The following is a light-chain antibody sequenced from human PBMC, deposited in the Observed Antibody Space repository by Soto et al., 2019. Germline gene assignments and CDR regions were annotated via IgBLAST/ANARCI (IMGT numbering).Light chain of an antibody. CDR3: QQYQNWPTIT. CDR2: GAS. CDR1: QSVSSN. V-gene: IGKV3-15*01. Sequence: IVMTQSPATLSVSPGERVTLSGRASQSVSSNLAWYQQKPGQSHRLLMYGASTRATGIPARFSGSGSGTEFTLTVSSLQSEDFGVYYGQQYQNWPTITFGQGTRLEIK. J-gene: IGKJ5*01.